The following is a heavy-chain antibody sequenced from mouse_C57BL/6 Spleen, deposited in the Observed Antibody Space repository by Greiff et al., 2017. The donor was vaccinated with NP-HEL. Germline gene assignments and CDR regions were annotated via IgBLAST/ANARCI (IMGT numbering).Heavy chain of an antibody. Sequence: VQLKESGAELVRPGTSVKVSCKASGYAFTNYLIEWVKQRPGQGLEWIGVINPGSGGTNYNEKFKGKATLTADKSSSTAYMQLSSLTSEDSAVYFCARPYDGYYGYFDVWGTGTTVTVSS. CDR1: GYAFTNYL. CDR2: INPGSGGT. J-gene: IGHJ1*03. D-gene: IGHD2-3*01. CDR3: ARPYDGYYGYFDV. V-gene: IGHV1-54*01.